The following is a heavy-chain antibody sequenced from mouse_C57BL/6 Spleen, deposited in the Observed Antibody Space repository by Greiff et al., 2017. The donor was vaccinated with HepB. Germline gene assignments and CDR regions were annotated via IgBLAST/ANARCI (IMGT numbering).Heavy chain of an antibody. V-gene: IGHV5-4*03. D-gene: IGHD1-1*01. J-gene: IGHJ2*01. CDR1: GFTFSSYA. CDR2: ISDGGSYT. CDR3: ARGGVITTAYYFDY. Sequence: EVKLVESGGGLVKPGGSLKLSCAASGFTFSSYAMSWVRQTLEKRLEWVATISDGGSYTYYPDNVKGRFTISRDNAKNNLYLQMSHLKSEDTAMYYCARGGVITTAYYFDYWGQGTTLTVSS.